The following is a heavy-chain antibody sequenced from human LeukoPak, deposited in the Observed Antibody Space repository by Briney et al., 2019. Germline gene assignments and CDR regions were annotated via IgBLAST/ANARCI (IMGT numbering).Heavy chain of an antibody. CDR2: MNPNSGNT. Sequence: GASVKVSCKASGYTFTSYDINWVRQATGQGLEWMGWMNPNSGNTGYAQKFQGRVTITRNTSISTAYMELSSLRSEDTAVYYCARGLGYSSSWYSAYYYYYMDVWGKGTTVTVSS. J-gene: IGHJ6*03. D-gene: IGHD6-13*01. CDR3: ARGLGYSSSWYSAYYYYYMDV. V-gene: IGHV1-8*03. CDR1: GYTFTSYD.